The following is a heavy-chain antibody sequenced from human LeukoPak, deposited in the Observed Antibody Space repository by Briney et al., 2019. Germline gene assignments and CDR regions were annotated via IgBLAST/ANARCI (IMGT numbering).Heavy chain of an antibody. J-gene: IGHJ1*01. CDR2: DYCGGNT. CDR1: GGSVTSVSHC. D-gene: IGHD2-15*01. V-gene: IGHV4-61*01. Sequence: SETLSLTCTVSGGSVTSVSHCWGWIRQPPGKGLEWIGYDYCGGNTNYNPSLKSRVTISVDRSKNQFSLKLSSVTAADTAVYYCARGGCSGGSCYGTEYFQHWGQGTLVTVSS. CDR3: ARGGCSGGSCYGTEYFQH.